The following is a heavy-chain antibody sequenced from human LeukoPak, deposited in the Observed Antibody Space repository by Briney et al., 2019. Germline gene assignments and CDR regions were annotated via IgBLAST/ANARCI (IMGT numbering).Heavy chain of an antibody. CDR1: GFTFSTYA. V-gene: IGHV3-23*01. J-gene: IGHJ5*01. D-gene: IGHD2-2*01. CDR2: ISGSDDGT. Sequence: PGGSLRLSCAASGFTFSTYAMSWVRQIPGKGLEWVSAISGSDDGTYYADSVKGRFTISRDNSKNTLYLQMNSLRAEDTAVYYCAKDRHAPGRYCSSTSCFPFDSWGQGTLVTVSS. CDR3: AKDRHAPGRYCSSTSCFPFDS.